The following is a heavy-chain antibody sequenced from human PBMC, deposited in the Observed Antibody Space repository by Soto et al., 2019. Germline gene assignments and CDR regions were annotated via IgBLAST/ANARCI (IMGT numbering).Heavy chain of an antibody. Sequence: ASVKVSCKASGYTFTSYGISWVRRAPGQGLEWMGSISAYNGNTNYAQKLQGRVTMTTDTSTSTAYMELSLRSDDTAVYYCARDRNRGSDNRPNIAFDIWGKGTMVTVSS. CDR1: GYTFTSYG. CDR2: ISAYNGNT. J-gene: IGHJ3*02. D-gene: IGHD1-26*01. V-gene: IGHV1-18*01. CDR3: ARDRNRGSDNRPNIAFDI.